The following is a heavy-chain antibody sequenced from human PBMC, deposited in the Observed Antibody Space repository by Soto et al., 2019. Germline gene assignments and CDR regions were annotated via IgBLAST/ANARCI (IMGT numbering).Heavy chain of an antibody. V-gene: IGHV3-30-3*01. CDR3: ARDRSYNWNYYGMDV. CDR2: ISYDGSNK. Sequence: PVGSLRLSCAASGFTFSSYAMHWVRQAQGKGLEWVAVISYDGSNKYYADSVKGRFTISRDNSKNTLCLQMNSLRAEDTAVYYCARDRSYNWNYYGMDVWGQGTTVTVS. J-gene: IGHJ6*02. CDR1: GFTFSSYA. D-gene: IGHD1-20*01.